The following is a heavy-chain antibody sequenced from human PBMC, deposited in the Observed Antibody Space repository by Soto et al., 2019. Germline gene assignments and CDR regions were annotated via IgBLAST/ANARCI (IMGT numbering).Heavy chain of an antibody. CDR2: ISYDGHNK. J-gene: IGHJ3*01. CDR3: ARCGARVVWNVKNDVLDV. Sequence: QVHLVESGGGVVQPGTSLRLSCVASGFTFNTHGMHWVRQAPGKGLEWLAAISYDGHNKYCIDSVQGQCTVSRDNSKNTLYLQMDSLRPEDTAIYYCARCGARVVWNVKNDVLDVWGQGTMVTVSS. CDR1: GFTFNTHG. V-gene: IGHV3-30*06. D-gene: IGHD1-1*01.